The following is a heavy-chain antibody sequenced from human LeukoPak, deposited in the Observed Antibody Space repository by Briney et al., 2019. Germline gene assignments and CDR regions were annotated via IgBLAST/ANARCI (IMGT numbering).Heavy chain of an antibody. CDR1: GFTFSSYA. J-gene: IGHJ4*02. D-gene: IGHD3-9*01. CDR2: ISYDGSNK. CDR3: ARGPRKYFDWLSGVDY. V-gene: IGHV3-30-3*01. Sequence: PGGSLRLSCAASGFTFSSYAMHWVRQAPGKGLEWVAVISYDGSNKYYADSMKGRFTISRDNSKNTLYLQMNSLRAEDTAVYYCARGPRKYFDWLSGVDYWGQGTLVTVSS.